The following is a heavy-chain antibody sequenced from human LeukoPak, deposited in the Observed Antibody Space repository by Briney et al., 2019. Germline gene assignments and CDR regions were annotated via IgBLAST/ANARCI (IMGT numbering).Heavy chain of an antibody. Sequence: GGSLRLSCAASGFTVSSNYMSWVRQAPGKGLVWVSSIYSGGSTYYADSVKGRFTISRDNSKNTVYLQMNSLRAEDTAVYFCARVRLDRSERNLDAFENWGQGTMVTVSS. J-gene: IGHJ3*02. V-gene: IGHV3-53*01. CDR1: GFTVSSNY. D-gene: IGHD1-14*01. CDR3: ARVRLDRSERNLDAFEN. CDR2: IYSGGST.